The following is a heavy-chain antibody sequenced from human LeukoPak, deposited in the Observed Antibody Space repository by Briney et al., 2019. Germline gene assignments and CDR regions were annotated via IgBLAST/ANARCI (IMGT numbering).Heavy chain of an antibody. CDR1: GYSFVSYH. Sequence: ASVKVSCKTSGYSFVSYHLHWVRQAPGQGLEWMGWVYPDNGDTEYAQKFQGRISMTRDLSLTTAYMEPTSLQSDDTAVYYCIREIWRYENWGQGTQVTVSS. J-gene: IGHJ4*02. V-gene: IGHV1-2*02. D-gene: IGHD2-2*01. CDR2: VYPDNGDT. CDR3: IREIWRYEN.